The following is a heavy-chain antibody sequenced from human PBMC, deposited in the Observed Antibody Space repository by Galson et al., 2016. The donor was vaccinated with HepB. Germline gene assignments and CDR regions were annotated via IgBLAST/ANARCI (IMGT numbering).Heavy chain of an antibody. CDR2: INTDTGNP. CDR3: ARSLASGSSSSWYMKPYYYGMDV. Sequence: SVKVSCKASGYTFTSHAMNWVRQAPGQGLEYMGWINTDTGNPTYAQGFTGRFVFSLDTSVSTAYLQISSLKAEDTGVYYCARSLASGSSSSWYMKPYYYGMDVWGQGTTVTVSS. J-gene: IGHJ6*02. V-gene: IGHV7-4-1*02. CDR1: GYTFTSHA. D-gene: IGHD6-13*01.